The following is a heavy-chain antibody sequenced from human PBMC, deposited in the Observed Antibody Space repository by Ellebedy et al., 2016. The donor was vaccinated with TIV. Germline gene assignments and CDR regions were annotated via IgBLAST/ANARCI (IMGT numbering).Heavy chain of an antibody. D-gene: IGHD2-15*01. Sequence: GESLKISCQCSGYKFTNHWISWVRQMPGKGLEWIGRIDPINSYTNYSPSFQGRVIISADKSISTTYLQWVSLQASDTAIYYCARQRQSYCSGGSCSFDPWGQGTLVTVSS. V-gene: IGHV5-10-1*01. CDR3: ARQRQSYCSGGSCSFDP. CDR2: IDPINSYT. J-gene: IGHJ5*02. CDR1: GYKFTNHW.